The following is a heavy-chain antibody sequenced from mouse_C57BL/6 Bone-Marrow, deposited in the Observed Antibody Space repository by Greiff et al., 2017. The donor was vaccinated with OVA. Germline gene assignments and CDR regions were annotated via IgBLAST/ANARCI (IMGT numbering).Heavy chain of an antibody. CDR3: ARRDSNYVFDY. V-gene: IGHV1-26*01. Sequence: EVQLQQSGPELVKPGASVKISCKASGYTFTDYYMNWVKQSHGKSLEWIGDINPNNGGTSYNQKFKGKATLTVDKSSSTAYMELRSLTSEDSAVYYCARRDSNYVFDYWGQGTTLTVSS. D-gene: IGHD2-5*01. CDR2: INPNNGGT. J-gene: IGHJ2*01. CDR1: GYTFTDYY.